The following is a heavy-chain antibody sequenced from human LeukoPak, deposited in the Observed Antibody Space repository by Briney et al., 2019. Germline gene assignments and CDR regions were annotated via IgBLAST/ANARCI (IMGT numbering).Heavy chain of an antibody. CDR1: GYSISSGYY. CDR3: ARGSVVGSSSDY. J-gene: IGHJ4*02. V-gene: IGHV4-38-2*02. D-gene: IGHD2-15*01. Sequence: SETLSLTCTVSGYSISSGYYWGWIRQPPGKGLEWIGSIYHSGSTYYNPSLKSRVTISVDTSKNQFSLKLTSVTAADTAVYYCARGSVVGSSSDYWGPGTLVTVSS. CDR2: IYHSGST.